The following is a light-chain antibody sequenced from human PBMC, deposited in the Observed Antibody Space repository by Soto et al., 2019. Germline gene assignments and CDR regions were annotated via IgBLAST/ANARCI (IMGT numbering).Light chain of an antibody. J-gene: IGKJ1*01. V-gene: IGKV3-15*01. Sequence: EIVMTQSPVTLSVSPGERATLSCRASQSVSSNLAWYQQKPGQAPRLLIYGASTRATGVPARFSGSGSGTEFALTISSLQSEDFAVYYCLHYNNWPPWTFGQGTKVEIK. CDR2: GAS. CDR3: LHYNNWPPWT. CDR1: QSVSSN.